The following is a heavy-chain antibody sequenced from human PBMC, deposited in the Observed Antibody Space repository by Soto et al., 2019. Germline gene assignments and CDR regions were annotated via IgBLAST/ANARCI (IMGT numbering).Heavy chain of an antibody. Sequence: EVQLVESGGGLVQPGGSLRLSCAASGFTFSSYWMHWVRQGPGKGLVWVSRINSDGSSTSYADSVKGRFTISRDNAKNTLYLQMNSLSAEDTAVYDCVRELKENISSQLDYWGQGTLITVSS. V-gene: IGHV3-74*01. CDR3: VRELKENISSQLDY. CDR1: GFTFSSYW. D-gene: IGHD6-6*01. J-gene: IGHJ4*02. CDR2: INSDGSST.